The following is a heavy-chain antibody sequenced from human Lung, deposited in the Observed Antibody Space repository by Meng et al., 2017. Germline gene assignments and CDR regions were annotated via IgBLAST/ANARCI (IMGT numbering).Heavy chain of an antibody. CDR1: GFTFNTYA. CDR3: ARDKPPNDV. CDR2: MSFDGAQI. Sequence: QVELVESGGGVVRPGGSLRLSCAASGFTFNTYAMHWVRQAPGKGLERVSLMSFDGAQIYYSDSVRGRFTISRDNSKNTLYLQMNSLRAEDTAVYYCARDKPPNDVWGRGTLVTVSS. J-gene: IGHJ2*01. V-gene: IGHV3-30*01.